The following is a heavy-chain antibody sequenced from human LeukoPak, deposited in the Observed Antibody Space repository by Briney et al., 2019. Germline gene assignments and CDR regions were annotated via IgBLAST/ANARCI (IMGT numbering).Heavy chain of an antibody. J-gene: IGHJ4*02. CDR1: GFTFSSYW. V-gene: IGHV3-7*05. CDR2: IKQDGSEK. D-gene: IGHD4/OR15-4a*01. CDR3: AKPYGSYNYGAFDS. Sequence: GGSLRLSCAAYGFTFSSYWMSWVRQAPGKGLEWVANIKQDGSEKYYVDSVKDRFTISRDNAKNSLYLQMNSLRAEDTAVYYCAKPYGSYNYGAFDSWGQGTLVTVSS.